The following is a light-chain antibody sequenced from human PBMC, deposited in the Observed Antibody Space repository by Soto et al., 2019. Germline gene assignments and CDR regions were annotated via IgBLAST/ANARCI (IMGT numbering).Light chain of an antibody. J-gene: IGKJ3*01. Sequence: EIVLTQSPGTLSLSPGERATLSCRASQSVSSSYLAWYQQKPGQAPRLLIYGASSRATGIPDRFSGSGSGKDFTLTISMLEPEDFAVYYFQQYGSSPLTFGPGTKVDIK. CDR1: QSVSSSY. V-gene: IGKV3-20*01. CDR3: QQYGSSPLT. CDR2: GAS.